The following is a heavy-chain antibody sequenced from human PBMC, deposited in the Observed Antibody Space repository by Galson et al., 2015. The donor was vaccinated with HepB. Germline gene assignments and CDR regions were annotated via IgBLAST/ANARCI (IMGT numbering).Heavy chain of an antibody. V-gene: IGHV3-21*01. CDR2: ISSSSSYI. CDR3: ARDYDFWSRTGGYYFDY. CDR1: GFTFSSYS. D-gene: IGHD3-3*01. Sequence: SLRLSCAASGFTFSSYSMNWVRQAPGKGLEWVSSISSSSSYIYYADSVKGRFTISRDNAKNSLYLQMNSLRAEDTAVYYCARDYDFWSRTGGYYFDYWGQGTLVTVSS. J-gene: IGHJ4*02.